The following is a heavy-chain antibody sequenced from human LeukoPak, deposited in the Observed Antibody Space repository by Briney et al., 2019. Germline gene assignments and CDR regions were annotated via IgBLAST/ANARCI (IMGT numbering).Heavy chain of an antibody. CDR3: ARDALGYCSGGSCLNWFDP. Sequence: ASVKVSCKASGYTFTSYGISWVRQAPGQGLEWMGWISAYNGNTNYAQKFQGRVTITRNTSISTAYMELSSLRSEDTAVYYCARDALGYCSGGSCLNWFDPWGQGTLVTVSS. CDR2: ISAYNGNT. CDR1: GYTFTSYG. D-gene: IGHD2-15*01. V-gene: IGHV1-18*01. J-gene: IGHJ5*02.